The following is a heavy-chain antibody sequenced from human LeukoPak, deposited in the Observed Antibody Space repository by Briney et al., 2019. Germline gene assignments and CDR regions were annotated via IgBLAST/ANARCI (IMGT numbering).Heavy chain of an antibody. CDR3: ARGVSSWYYGMDV. D-gene: IGHD6-13*01. V-gene: IGHV1-18*01. CDR2: ISVYNDNT. Sequence: ASVKVSCKASGYTFTTYGINWVRQAPGQGLEWVGWISVYNDNTYYTQKLQGRVTMTTDTSTSTAYMELGSLISDDTAVYYCARGVSSWYYGMDVWGQGTTVIVSS. CDR1: GYTFTTYG. J-gene: IGHJ6*02.